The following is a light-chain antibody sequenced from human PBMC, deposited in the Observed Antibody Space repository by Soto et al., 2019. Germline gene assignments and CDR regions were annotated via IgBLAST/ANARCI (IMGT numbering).Light chain of an antibody. Sequence: EIVLTQSPGTLSLSPWEIATVSFMASQSVSRSYLAWYQQKPGQAPRLFIYGASSRATGIPDRFSGSGSGTDFTLTISRLEPEDFAVYYCQQYDNSPPKPTFGGGTKVDIK. V-gene: IGKV3-20*01. CDR2: GAS. J-gene: IGKJ4*01. CDR1: QSVSRSY. CDR3: QQYDNSPPKPT.